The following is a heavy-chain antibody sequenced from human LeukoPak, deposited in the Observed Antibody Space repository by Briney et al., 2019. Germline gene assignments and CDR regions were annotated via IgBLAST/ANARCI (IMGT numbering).Heavy chain of an antibody. Sequence: PGGSLRLSCAASGFTFSSYWMSWVRQAPGKGLEWVANIKQDGSEKYYVDSVKGRFTISRDNAKNSLYLQMSSLRAEDTAVYYCARDRDTVTDVDYFDYWGQGTLVTVSS. CDR2: IKQDGSEK. D-gene: IGHD5-18*01. CDR3: ARDRDTVTDVDYFDY. J-gene: IGHJ4*02. V-gene: IGHV3-7*01. CDR1: GFTFSSYW.